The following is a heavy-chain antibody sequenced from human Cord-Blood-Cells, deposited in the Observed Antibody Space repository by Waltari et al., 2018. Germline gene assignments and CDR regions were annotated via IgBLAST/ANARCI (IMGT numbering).Heavy chain of an antibody. J-gene: IGHJ3*02. CDR3: ARDRVAARPNDAFDI. V-gene: IGHV1-2*02. CDR1: GYTFPGYY. CDR2: INPNSGGT. D-gene: IGHD6-6*01. Sequence: QVQLVQSGAEVKKPGASVKVSCKASGYTFPGYYMHWVRQAPGQGLEWMGWINPNSGGTNYAQKFQGRVTMTRDTSISTAYMELSRLRSDDTAVYYCARDRVAARPNDAFDIWGQGTMVTVSS.